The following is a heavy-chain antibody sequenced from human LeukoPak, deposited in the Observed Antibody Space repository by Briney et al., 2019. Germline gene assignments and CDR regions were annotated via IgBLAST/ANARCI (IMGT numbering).Heavy chain of an antibody. CDR3: ARESRDYGDYVPFDY. V-gene: IGHV4-59*01. CDR1: GGSISSYY. Sequence: SETLSLTCTVSGGSISSYYWSWIRQPPGKGLEWIGYIYYSGSTNYNPSLKRRVTISVDTSKNQFSQKLSSVTAADTAVYYCARESRDYGDYVPFDYWGQGTLVTVSS. J-gene: IGHJ4*02. D-gene: IGHD4-17*01. CDR2: IYYSGST.